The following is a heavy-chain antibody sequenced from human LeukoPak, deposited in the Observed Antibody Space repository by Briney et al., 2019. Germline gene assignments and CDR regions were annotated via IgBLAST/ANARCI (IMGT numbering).Heavy chain of an antibody. D-gene: IGHD3-16*02. CDR3: ARGVITFGGVIERFDY. J-gene: IGHJ4*02. Sequence: PSETLSLTCTVSGGSISSYYWSWIRQPPGKGLEWIGYIYYSGSTNYNPSLKSRVTISVDTSKNQFSLKLRSVTAADTAVYYCARGVITFGGVIERFDYWGQGTLVTVSS. CDR2: IYYSGST. CDR1: GGSISSYY. V-gene: IGHV4-59*01.